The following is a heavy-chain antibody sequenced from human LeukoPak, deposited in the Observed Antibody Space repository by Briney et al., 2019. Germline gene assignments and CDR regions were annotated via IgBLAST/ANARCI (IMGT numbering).Heavy chain of an antibody. Sequence: GASVKASCKASGYTFTSYGISWVRQAPGQGLEWMGWISGYNGNTNYAQKFQGRVTMTTDTTTSTAYMELRSRRSADTAVYYCARELVSAGLIGYWGQGTLVTVSS. CDR1: GYTFTSYG. D-gene: IGHD2-15*01. CDR3: ARELVSAGLIGY. V-gene: IGHV1-18*01. J-gene: IGHJ4*02. CDR2: ISGYNGNT.